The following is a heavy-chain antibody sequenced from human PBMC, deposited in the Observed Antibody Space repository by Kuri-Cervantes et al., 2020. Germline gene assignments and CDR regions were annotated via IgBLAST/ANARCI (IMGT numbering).Heavy chain of an antibody. J-gene: IGHJ1*01. CDR1: GFTFSDYY. V-gene: IGHV3-11*04. CDR3: AKDQSVVVTNEYFQH. D-gene: IGHD2-21*02. Sequence: GGSLRLSCAASGFTFSDYYMSWIRQAPGKGLEWVSYISSSGSTIYYADSVKGRFTISRDNSKNTLYLQMNSLRAEDTAVYYCAKDQSVVVTNEYFQHWGQGTLVTVSS. CDR2: ISSSGSTI.